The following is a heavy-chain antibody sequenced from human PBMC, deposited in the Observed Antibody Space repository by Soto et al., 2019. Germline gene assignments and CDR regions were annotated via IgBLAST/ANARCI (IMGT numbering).Heavy chain of an antibody. CDR3: VKRSVTASFSFDL. D-gene: IGHD2-21*02. Sequence: PGESLRLSCAASGFTFRNYAMGWVRQAPGTGLEWVASIGRPGGGTHYAGSVEGRFTISRDDSKSTVYLQMNSLRDEDTAIYFWVKRSVTASFSFDLWGQGTLVTVSS. J-gene: IGHJ4*02. CDR2: IGRPGGGT. V-gene: IGHV3-23*01. CDR1: GFTFRNYA.